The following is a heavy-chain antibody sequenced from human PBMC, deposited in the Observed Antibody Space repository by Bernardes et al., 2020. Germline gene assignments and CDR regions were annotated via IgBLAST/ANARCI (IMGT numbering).Heavy chain of an antibody. CDR3: AREVCIAARLRCRYYYGMDV. J-gene: IGHJ6*04. V-gene: IGHV1-8*01. D-gene: IGHD6-6*01. CDR2: MNPTSGNT. Sequence: ASVKVSCIAYGYTCTSYEINWVRQATGQGLEWMGCMNPTSGNTGYAQKFQGRVTMTRNTSISTAYMELSSLRSEDTAVYYCAREVCIAARLRCRYYYGMDVWGKGTTATVPA. CDR1: GYTCTSYE.